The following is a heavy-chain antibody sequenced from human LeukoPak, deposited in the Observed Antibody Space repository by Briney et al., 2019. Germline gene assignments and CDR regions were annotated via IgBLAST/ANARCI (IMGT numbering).Heavy chain of an antibody. Sequence: GESLKISCKSSGYNFTTYWIGWVRQMPGKGLEWMGIIYPGDSDTRYSPSFQGQVTISADKSISTAYLQWSSLKASDTAMYYCARGVVDSSSWYYFDYWGQGTLVTVSS. CDR2: IYPGDSDT. D-gene: IGHD6-13*01. J-gene: IGHJ4*02. V-gene: IGHV5-51*01. CDR3: ARGVVDSSSWYYFDY. CDR1: GYNFTTYW.